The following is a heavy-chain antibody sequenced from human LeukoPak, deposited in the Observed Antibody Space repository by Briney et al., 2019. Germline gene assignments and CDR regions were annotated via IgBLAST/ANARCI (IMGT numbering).Heavy chain of an antibody. D-gene: IGHD3-3*01. V-gene: IGHV1-69*05. CDR2: IIPIFGTA. CDR1: GGTFSSYA. Sequence: SVKVSCKASGGTFSSYAISWVRQAPGPGLEWMGRIIPIFGTANYAQKFQGRVTITTDESTSTAYMELSSLRSEDTAVYYCASWSLYDYYYYYMDVWGKGTTVTVSS. J-gene: IGHJ6*03. CDR3: ASWSLYDYYYYYMDV.